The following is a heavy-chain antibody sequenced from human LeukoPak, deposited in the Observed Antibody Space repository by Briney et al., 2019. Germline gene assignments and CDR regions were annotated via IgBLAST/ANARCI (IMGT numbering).Heavy chain of an antibody. CDR3: ARDELYCGGDCYPFDAFDI. V-gene: IGHV3-21*01. D-gene: IGHD2-21*01. CDR1: GFTFSSYS. Sequence: PGGSLRLSCAASGFTFSSYSMNWVRQAPGKGLEWVSSISSSSSYIYYADPVKGRFTISRDNAKNSLYLQMNSLRAEDTAVYYCARDELYCGGDCYPFDAFDIWGQGTMVTVSS. CDR2: ISSSSSYI. J-gene: IGHJ3*02.